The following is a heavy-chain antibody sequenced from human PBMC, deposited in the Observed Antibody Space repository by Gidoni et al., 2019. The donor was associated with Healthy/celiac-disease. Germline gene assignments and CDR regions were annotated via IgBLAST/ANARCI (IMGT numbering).Heavy chain of an antibody. CDR2: ISSSSSTI. J-gene: IGHJ4*02. CDR3: ARQIRFLEWLPREKTRPFDY. CDR1: GFTFRSYS. Sequence: EVQLVESGGGLVQPGGSLRLSCAASGFTFRSYSMNWVRQAPGKGLEWVSYISSSSSTIYYADSVKGRFTISRDNAKNSLYLQMNSLRAEDTAVYYCARQIRFLEWLPREKTRPFDYWGQGTLVTVSS. V-gene: IGHV3-48*01. D-gene: IGHD3-3*01.